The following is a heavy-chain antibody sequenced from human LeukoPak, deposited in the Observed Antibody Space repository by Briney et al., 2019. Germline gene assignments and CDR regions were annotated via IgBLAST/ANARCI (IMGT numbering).Heavy chain of an antibody. V-gene: IGHV3-30*12. CDR3: ARDPGAFPYFFDC. CDR2: TSSNGNIK. J-gene: IGHJ4*02. CDR1: GFAFNLYG. Sequence: GGSLRLSCVASGFAFNLYGMHWVRQAPGKGLECVAFTSSNGNIKYYADSVRGRFTISRDNSKNTLYLQMNSLRVEDTAVYFCARDPGAFPYFFDCWGQGTLVTVSS. D-gene: IGHD4/OR15-4a*01.